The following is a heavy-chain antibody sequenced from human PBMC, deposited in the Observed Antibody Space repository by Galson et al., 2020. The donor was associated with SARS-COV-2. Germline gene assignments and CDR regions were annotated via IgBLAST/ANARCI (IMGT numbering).Heavy chain of an antibody. CDR2: FDPEDGET. V-gene: IGHV1-24*01. D-gene: IGHD6-13*01. CDR3: ATEISGSSHKKNWFDP. J-gene: IGHJ5*02. Sequence: ASVKVSCKVSGYTLTELSMHWVRQAPGKGLEWMGGFDPEDGETIYAQKFQGRVTMTEDTSTDTAYMELSSLRSEDTAVYYCATEISGSSHKKNWFDPWGQGTRVTVSS. CDR1: GYTLTELS.